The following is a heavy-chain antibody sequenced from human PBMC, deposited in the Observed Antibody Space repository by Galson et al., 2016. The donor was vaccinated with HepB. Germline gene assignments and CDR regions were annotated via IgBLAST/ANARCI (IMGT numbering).Heavy chain of an antibody. D-gene: IGHD6-19*01. V-gene: IGHV6-1*01. CDR1: GDSVSSNSAV. CDR2: TVYKSKWYN. CDR3: TRGFEYSSGWYYCDH. Sequence: CAISGDSVSSNSAVCNWIRQSPSRGLEWLGRTVYKSKWYNDYAVSVKSRITVNADTSKNQFSLHLNSVTPDDTAVYYCTRGFEYSSGWYYCDHWGQGTQVTVSS. J-gene: IGHJ4*02.